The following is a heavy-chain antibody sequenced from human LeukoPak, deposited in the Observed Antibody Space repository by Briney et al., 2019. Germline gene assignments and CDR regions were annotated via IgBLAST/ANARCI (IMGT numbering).Heavy chain of an antibody. V-gene: IGHV3-30*18. CDR3: AKPHDFWSGYYSDY. CDR2: ISYDGSNK. D-gene: IGHD3-3*01. J-gene: IGHJ4*02. CDR1: GFTFSSYG. Sequence: GGSLRLSCAASGFTFSSYGMHWVRQAPGKGLEWVAVISYDGSNKYYADSVKDRFTISRDNSKNTLYPQMNSLGAEDTAVYYCAKPHDFWSGYYSDYWGQGTLVTVSS.